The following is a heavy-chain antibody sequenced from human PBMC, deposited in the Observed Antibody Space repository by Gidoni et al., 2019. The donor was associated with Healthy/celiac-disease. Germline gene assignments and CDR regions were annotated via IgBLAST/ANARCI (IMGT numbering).Heavy chain of an antibody. V-gene: IGHV4-38-2*02. J-gene: IGHJ4*02. CDR3: ARDRAAALIY. CDR2: IYHSGST. Sequence: QVQLQESGPGLVKPSETLSLTCAGSGYSIISGYYWGWIRQPPGKGLEWIGSIYHSGSTYYNPSLKSRVTISVDTSKNQFSLKLSSVTAADTAVYYCARDRAAALIYWGQGTLVTVSS. CDR1: GYSIISGYY. D-gene: IGHD6-13*01.